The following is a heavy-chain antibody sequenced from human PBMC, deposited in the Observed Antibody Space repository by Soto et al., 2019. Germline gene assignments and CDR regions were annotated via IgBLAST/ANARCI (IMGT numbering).Heavy chain of an antibody. J-gene: IGHJ4*02. CDR1: GGTFNNYA. CDR2: IVPIFGPA. V-gene: IGHV1-69*01. D-gene: IGHD6-13*01. Sequence: VQLVQSGAEVRMPGSSVKVSCKASGGTFNNYAIHWVRQAPGQGLEWMGGIVPIFGPAKYAQKFRGRVRITADDSMSTADIGLSSLTSEYTAIYYCARPSYSSSWLPNLDYWGQGTLFTVSS. CDR3: ARPSYSSSWLPNLDY.